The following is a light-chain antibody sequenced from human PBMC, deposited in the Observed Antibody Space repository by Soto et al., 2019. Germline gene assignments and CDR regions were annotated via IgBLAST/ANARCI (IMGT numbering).Light chain of an antibody. CDR2: DAS. Sequence: EIVLTQSPATLSLSPGERATLCCTASQSISSYLGWYQQKPGQAPRLLIYDASNRATGIPARFSGSGSGTDFTLTISSLEPEDFAVYYCHQRSDWPRTFGQGTKVDIK. CDR1: QSISSY. V-gene: IGKV3-11*01. J-gene: IGKJ1*01. CDR3: HQRSDWPRT.